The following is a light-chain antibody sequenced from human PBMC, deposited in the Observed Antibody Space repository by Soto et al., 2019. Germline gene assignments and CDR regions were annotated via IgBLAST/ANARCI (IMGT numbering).Light chain of an antibody. J-gene: IGLJ2*01. CDR3: SSYAGRVV. CDR1: SRDVGSYNL. V-gene: IGLV2-23*01. Sequence: QLVLTQPASVSGSPGQSITISCTGTSRDVGSYNLVSWYQQHPGKAPKLMIYEGTNRPSGVSNRFSGSKSGNTASLTISGLQAEDEAHYYCSSYAGRVVFGGGTKLTVL. CDR2: EGT.